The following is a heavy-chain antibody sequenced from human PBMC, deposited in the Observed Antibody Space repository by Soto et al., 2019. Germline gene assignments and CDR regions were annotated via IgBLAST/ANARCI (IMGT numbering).Heavy chain of an antibody. CDR2: IIPIFGTA. CDR1: GGTFSSYA. J-gene: IGHJ5*02. D-gene: IGHD3-16*02. V-gene: IGHV1-69*01. CDR3: ARDVKEYDYVWGSYRSGWFDP. Sequence: QVQLVQSGAEVKKPESSVKVSYKASGGTFSSYAISWVRQAPGQGLEWMGGIIPIFGTANYAQKFQGRVTITADESTSTAYMELSSLRSEDTAVYYCARDVKEYDYVWGSYRSGWFDPWGQGTLVTVSS.